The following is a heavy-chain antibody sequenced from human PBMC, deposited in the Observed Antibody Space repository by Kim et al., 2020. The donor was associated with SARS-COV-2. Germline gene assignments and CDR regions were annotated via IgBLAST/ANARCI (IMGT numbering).Heavy chain of an antibody. D-gene: IGHD6-13*01. J-gene: IGHJ4*02. V-gene: IGHV6-1*01. Sequence: NYAGYVKSRITVSPDTSKNQFSLQLKSVTREDTAVYYCVRGGATGSFDYWGQGTPVTVSS. CDR3: VRGGATGSFDY.